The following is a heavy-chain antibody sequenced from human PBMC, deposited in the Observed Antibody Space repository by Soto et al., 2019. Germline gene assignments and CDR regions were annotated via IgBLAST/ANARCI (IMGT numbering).Heavy chain of an antibody. Sequence: XGSLKLSCSASGFTLSSYSMNWVRQAPGKGLEWVSSISSSSSYIYYADSVKGRFTISRDNAKNSLYLQMNSLRAEDTAVYYCARDSRPLAYGMDVWGQGTTVTVSS. D-gene: IGHD3-16*02. J-gene: IGHJ6*02. CDR2: ISSSSSYI. CDR1: GFTLSSYS. V-gene: IGHV3-21*01. CDR3: ARDSRPLAYGMDV.